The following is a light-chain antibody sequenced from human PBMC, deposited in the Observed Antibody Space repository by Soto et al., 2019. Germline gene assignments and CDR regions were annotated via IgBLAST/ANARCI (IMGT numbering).Light chain of an antibody. CDR2: DAS. Sequence: EIVLTQSPATLSLSPGERATLSCRASQGISSYLAWYQQKPGQAPRLFIYDASNRATGIPARFSGSGSGTDFTLTISSLEPEDFAVYYCQKFNKWPWTFGQGTKVDIK. J-gene: IGKJ1*01. V-gene: IGKV3-11*01. CDR1: QGISSY. CDR3: QKFNKWPWT.